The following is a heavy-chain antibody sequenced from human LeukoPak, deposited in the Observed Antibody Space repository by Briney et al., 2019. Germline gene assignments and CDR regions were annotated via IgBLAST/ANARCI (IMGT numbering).Heavy chain of an antibody. D-gene: IGHD6-6*01. CDR2: IIPIFGTA. V-gene: IGHV1-69*05. CDR1: GGTFSNYA. J-gene: IGHJ4*02. CDR3: ARAYSSSSGGDY. Sequence: SVKVSCKASGGTFSNYAITWVRQAPGQGLEWMGRIIPIFGTANYAQKFQGRVTITTDESTSTAYMELSSLRSEDTAVYYCARAYSSSSGGDYWGQGTLVTVSS.